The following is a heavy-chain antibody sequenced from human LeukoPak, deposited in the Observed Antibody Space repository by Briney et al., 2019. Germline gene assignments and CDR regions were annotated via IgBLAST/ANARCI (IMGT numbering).Heavy chain of an antibody. CDR1: GFTXSXXA. CDR2: ISYDGSNK. Sequence: XXSCAXXGFTXSXXAMHWXXXXXXXGXXXVAVISYDGSNKYYADSVKGRFTISRDNSKNTLYLQMNSLRAEDTAVYYCARDYGDYDFDYWGQGTLVTVSS. D-gene: IGHD4-17*01. J-gene: IGHJ4*02. V-gene: IGHV3-30-3*01. CDR3: ARDYGDYDFDY.